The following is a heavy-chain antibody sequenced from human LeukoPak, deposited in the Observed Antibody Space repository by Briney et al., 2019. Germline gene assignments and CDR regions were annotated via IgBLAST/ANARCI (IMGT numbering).Heavy chain of an antibody. V-gene: IGHV1-8*01. CDR2: MNPNSGNT. D-gene: IGHD6-13*01. Sequence: ASVKVSCKASGYTFTSYDINWVRQATGQGLEWMGWMNPNSGNTGYAQKFQGRVTMTRNTSISTAYMELSSLRSEDTAVYYCARGQLSGKGYSSSWYRDYYYYGMDVWGQGTTVTVSS. J-gene: IGHJ6*02. CDR1: GYTFTSYD. CDR3: ARGQLSGKGYSSSWYRDYYYYGMDV.